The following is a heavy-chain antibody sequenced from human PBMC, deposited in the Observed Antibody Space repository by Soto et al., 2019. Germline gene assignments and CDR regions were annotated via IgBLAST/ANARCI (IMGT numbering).Heavy chain of an antibody. CDR3: VRDAIGDFPIDH. V-gene: IGHV3-74*01. D-gene: IGHD3-10*01. CDR1: GFTFGNYW. Sequence: EVQLVESGGGLVQPGGSLRLSCAASGFTFGNYWMHWFRQAPGKGLMWVSRINSDGRSTTYADSVKGRFTISRDNAKNTLDLQMNSLRAEDTAVYYCVRDAIGDFPIDHWGQGTLVTVSS. J-gene: IGHJ4*02. CDR2: INSDGRST.